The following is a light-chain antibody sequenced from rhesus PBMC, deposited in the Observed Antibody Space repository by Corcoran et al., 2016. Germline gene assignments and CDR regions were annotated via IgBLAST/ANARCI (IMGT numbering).Light chain of an antibody. CDR1: QSASSY. J-gene: IGKJ4*01. Sequence: EIVMTQSPATLSFSPGVRATLSCRASQSASSYVAWYQQKPEQAPRLLINGASSRATGIPDRFSGRGSGTDFTLTIRRLGPEDFAVYYCQQYSNRLTFGGGTKVEIK. CDR3: QQYSNRLT. CDR2: GAS. V-gene: IGKV3S9*01.